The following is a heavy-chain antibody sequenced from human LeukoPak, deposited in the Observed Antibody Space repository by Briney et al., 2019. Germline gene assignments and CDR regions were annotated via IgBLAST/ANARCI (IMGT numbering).Heavy chain of an antibody. Sequence: GAAVKVYCKASGYTFTGYYMHWVRQAPGQGLEWMGWINPNSGGTNYAQKFQGRVTMTRDTSISTAYMELSRLRSDDTAVYYCARERPSGTYYYYGMDVWGQGTTVTVSS. CDR3: ARERPSGTYYYYGMDV. V-gene: IGHV1-2*02. D-gene: IGHD1-1*01. CDR2: INPNSGGT. J-gene: IGHJ6*02. CDR1: GYTFTGYY.